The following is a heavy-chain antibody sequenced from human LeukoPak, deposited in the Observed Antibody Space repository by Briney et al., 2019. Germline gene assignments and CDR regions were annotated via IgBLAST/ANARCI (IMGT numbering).Heavy chain of an antibody. Sequence: PGGSLRLSCAASGFTFSNYWMSWVRQAPGKGLEWVSSISSSSSYIYYADSVKGRFTISRDNSKNTLYLQMNSLRAEDTAVYYCAKAWGPYYYYGMDVWGQGTTVTVSS. CDR2: ISSSSSYI. CDR3: AKAWGPYYYYGMDV. J-gene: IGHJ6*02. V-gene: IGHV3-21*01. D-gene: IGHD7-27*01. CDR1: GFTFSNYW.